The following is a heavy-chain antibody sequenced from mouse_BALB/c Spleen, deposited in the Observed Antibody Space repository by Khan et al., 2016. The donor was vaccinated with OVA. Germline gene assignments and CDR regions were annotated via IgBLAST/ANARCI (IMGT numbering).Heavy chain of an antibody. Sequence: QVQLKESGAELVRPGASVTLSCKASGYTFPDYELHWVKQTPVHGLEWIGVIDPKTGVTAYNQKFKGKATLTADKSSSTAYMELRSLTSEDSAVYSCTRSTFAYWGQGTLVTVSA. CDR2: IDPKTGVT. CDR1: GYTFPDYE. V-gene: IGHV1-15*01. CDR3: TRSTFAY. J-gene: IGHJ3*01. D-gene: IGHD2-1*01.